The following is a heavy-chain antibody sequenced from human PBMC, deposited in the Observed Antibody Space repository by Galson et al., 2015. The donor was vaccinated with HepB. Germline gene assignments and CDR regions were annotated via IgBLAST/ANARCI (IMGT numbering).Heavy chain of an antibody. CDR3: ARVLRYSFYMDV. CDR1: GGSISNSNYY. CDR2: IYYSGST. V-gene: IGHV4-39*01. Sequence: LSLTCTVSGGSISNSNYYWGWIRQPPGKGLEWIGDIYYSGSTSYNPSLKSRVTMSIDTSKNQFSLKLSSVTAADTTVYYCARVLRYSFYMDVWGKGTTVTVSS. D-gene: IGHD2-15*01. J-gene: IGHJ6*03.